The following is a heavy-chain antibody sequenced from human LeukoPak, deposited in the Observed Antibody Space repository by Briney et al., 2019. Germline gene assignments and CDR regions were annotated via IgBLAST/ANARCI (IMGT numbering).Heavy chain of an antibody. D-gene: IGHD3-16*01. Sequence: GGSLRLSCAASGFTFSMYPMHWARQAPGKGLEWVAVVSYDGSQTYYAESVKGRFTISRDKSKNTLYLQMNSLRTDDTAVYYCATDSHPPYYDYSWGMYPVGYWGQGTLVIVSS. CDR3: ATDSHPPYYDYSWGMYPVGY. V-gene: IGHV3-30*04. CDR1: GFTFSMYP. J-gene: IGHJ4*02. CDR2: VSYDGSQT.